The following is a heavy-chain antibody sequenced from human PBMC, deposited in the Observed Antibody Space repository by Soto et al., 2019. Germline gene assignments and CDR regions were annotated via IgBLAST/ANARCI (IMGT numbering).Heavy chain of an antibody. Sequence: SETLSLTCTVSGGSIISSSYYWVWIRQPPGKGLEWIGSIYYSGSTYYNPSLKSRVTISVDTSKNQFSLKLSSVTAADTAVYYCAAFLTYYGMDVWGQGTTVTVSS. CDR1: GGSIISSSYY. CDR3: AAFLTYYGMDV. D-gene: IGHD3-3*02. V-gene: IGHV4-39*01. CDR2: IYYSGST. J-gene: IGHJ6*02.